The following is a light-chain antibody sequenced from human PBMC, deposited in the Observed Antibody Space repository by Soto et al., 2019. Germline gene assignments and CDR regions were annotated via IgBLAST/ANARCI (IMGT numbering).Light chain of an antibody. CDR3: RQYGTSPGT. V-gene: IGKV3-20*01. J-gene: IGKJ1*01. CDR1: QSVSRSY. Sequence: LTLTPGALSLSPGERATLFCRASQSVSRSYLVWYQQKPGQAPRLLIYGAFNRATGIPDRFSGSGSGTDFTLTISRLEPEDFAVYYCRQYGTSPGTFGQGTKVDIK. CDR2: GAF.